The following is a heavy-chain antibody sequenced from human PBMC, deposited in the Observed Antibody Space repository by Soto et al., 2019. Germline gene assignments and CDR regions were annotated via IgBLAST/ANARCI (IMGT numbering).Heavy chain of an antibody. D-gene: IGHD5-12*01. J-gene: IGHJ6*02. CDR3: ARDRGYSGYDSPRFYYGMDV. V-gene: IGHV3-33*01. CDR2: IWYDGSNK. CDR1: GFXFSSYG. Sequence: QVQLVESGGGVVQPGRSLRLSCAASGFXFSSYGMHWVRQAPGKGLEWVAVIWYDGSNKWYADSVKGRFTISRDNSKNTLYLQMNSLRAEDTAVYSCARDRGYSGYDSPRFYYGMDVWGQGTTVTVSS.